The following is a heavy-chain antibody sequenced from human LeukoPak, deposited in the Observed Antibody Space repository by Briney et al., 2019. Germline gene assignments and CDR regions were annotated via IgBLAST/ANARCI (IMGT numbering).Heavy chain of an antibody. CDR1: GFTFRSYE. D-gene: IGHD5-12*01. Sequence: GGSLRLSCAASGFTFRSYEMNWVRQAPGKGLEWVSYISSSGNTIYYADSVKGRFTISRDNSKNTLYLQMNSLRAEDTAVYYCAKDDYQATDDYWGQETLVTVSS. CDR3: AKDDYQATDDY. V-gene: IGHV3-48*03. CDR2: ISSSGNTI. J-gene: IGHJ4*02.